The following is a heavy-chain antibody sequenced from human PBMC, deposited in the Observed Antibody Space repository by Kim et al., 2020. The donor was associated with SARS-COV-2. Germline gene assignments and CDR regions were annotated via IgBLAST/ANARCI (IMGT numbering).Heavy chain of an antibody. J-gene: IGHJ4*01. CDR2: IGAGGATA. CDR3: ASSYCYGSGTHNYF. Sequence: GGSLRLSCAASGFTFGSYAMSWVRQAPGKGLEWVSLIGAGGATAFYADSVKSRFTISRDNSKNTLYLQMDSLRAEDTGIYYCASSYCYGSGTHNYF. V-gene: IGHV3-23*01. CDR1: GFTFGSYA. D-gene: IGHD3-10*01.